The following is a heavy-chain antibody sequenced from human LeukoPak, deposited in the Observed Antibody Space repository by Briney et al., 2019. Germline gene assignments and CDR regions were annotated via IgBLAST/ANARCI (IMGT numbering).Heavy chain of an antibody. V-gene: IGHV4-59*01. CDR2: IHYSGST. CDR1: GGSISSYY. D-gene: IGHD3-22*01. CDR3: ARDLPYYDSSGYSIIDAFDI. Sequence: SETLSLTCIVSGGSISSYYWSWIRQPPGKGLEWIGDIHYSGSTDYNPSLKSRVTISLDTSKKQFSLKLSSVTATDTAVYYCARDLPYYDSSGYSIIDAFDIWGQGTMVTVSS. J-gene: IGHJ3*02.